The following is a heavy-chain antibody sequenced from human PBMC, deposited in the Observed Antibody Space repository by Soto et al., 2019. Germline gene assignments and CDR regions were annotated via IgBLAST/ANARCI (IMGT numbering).Heavy chain of an antibody. D-gene: IGHD1-26*01. V-gene: IGHV1-24*01. Sequence: ASVKVSCKVSGYTLTELSMHWVRQAPGKGREWMGGVDPEDGETMYAQKFQGRVTMTEDTSTDTAYMELSSLRSEDTAVYYCASDGSYRYGYHYCGQGTLDTVSA. J-gene: IGHJ4*01. CDR3: ASDGSYRYGYHY. CDR2: VDPEDGET. CDR1: GYTLTELS.